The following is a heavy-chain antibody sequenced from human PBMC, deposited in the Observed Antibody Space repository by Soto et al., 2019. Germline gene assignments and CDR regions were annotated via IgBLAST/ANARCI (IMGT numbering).Heavy chain of an antibody. J-gene: IGHJ4*02. CDR1: GFTFNTYA. Sequence: GGSLRLSCAASGFTFNTYAMSWVRQAQGKGLEWVSSIGGGGVDTNYADSVTGRFTISRDDSKSTLFLQMNNLRAEDTAVYYCAKDRMRDSYPGSRIFDLWGRGTRVTVSS. V-gene: IGHV3-23*01. CDR2: IGGGGVDT. CDR3: AKDRMRDSYPGSRIFDL. D-gene: IGHD3-10*01.